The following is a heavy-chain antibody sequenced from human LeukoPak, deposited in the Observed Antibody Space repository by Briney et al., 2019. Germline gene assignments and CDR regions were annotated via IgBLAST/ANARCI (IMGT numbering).Heavy chain of an antibody. Sequence: GGSLRLSCSASGFTFSAFAMYWVRQAPGKGLEYVSVIKGDEGSANYTDSVKGRFAISRDNSKKMRYLQMSSLRAEDTAVYYCVKGGREDYSDWYAYFDYWGQGTLVTVSS. CDR1: GFTFSAFA. V-gene: IGHV3-64D*06. D-gene: IGHD3-9*01. J-gene: IGHJ4*02. CDR3: VKGGREDYSDWYAYFDY. CDR2: IKGDEGSA.